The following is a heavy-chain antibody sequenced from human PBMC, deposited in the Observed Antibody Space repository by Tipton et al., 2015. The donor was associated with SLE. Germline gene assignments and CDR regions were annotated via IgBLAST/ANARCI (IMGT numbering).Heavy chain of an antibody. J-gene: IGHJ4*02. CDR1: GGSIGSYF. V-gene: IGHV4-59*08. Sequence: TLSLTCTVSGGSIGSYFWSWIRQPPGKGLECIGNIYNSGTANYNPSLKSRVTISIDTSRNQFSLRLNSVTAADTAVYYCARQGSGEPFDYWGQGILVTVSA. D-gene: IGHD4-17*01. CDR2: IYNSGTA. CDR3: ARQGSGEPFDY.